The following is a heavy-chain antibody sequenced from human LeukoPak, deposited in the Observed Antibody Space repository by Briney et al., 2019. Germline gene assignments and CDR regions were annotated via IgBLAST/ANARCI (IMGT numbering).Heavy chain of an antibody. CDR3: AKVLVGTTCFEY. Sequence: GGSLRLSCAACGFTFSSHGMSWVRQAPGKGLEWVSAISGSGGSTYYADSVKGRFTMSRDNSKNTLYLQMNSLRAEDTAVYYCAKVLVGTTCFEYWGQGTLVTVSS. CDR1: GFTFSSHG. J-gene: IGHJ4*02. CDR2: ISGSGGST. D-gene: IGHD1-7*01. V-gene: IGHV3-23*01.